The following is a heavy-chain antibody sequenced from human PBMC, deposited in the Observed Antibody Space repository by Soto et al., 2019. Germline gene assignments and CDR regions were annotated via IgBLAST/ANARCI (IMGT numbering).Heavy chain of an antibody. CDR3: ARGLEYCGGGSCDYYYYYMDV. J-gene: IGHJ6*03. V-gene: IGHV4-59*01. D-gene: IGHD2-15*01. CDR2: IYYSGST. CDR1: GGSINNYY. Sequence: SETLSLTCTVSGGSINNYYWSWIRQPPGKGLEWIGYIYYSGSTNYNPSLKSRVTMSVDTSKNQFSLKLTSVTAADTAVYYCARGLEYCGGGSCDYYYYYMDVWGKGTTVTVSS.